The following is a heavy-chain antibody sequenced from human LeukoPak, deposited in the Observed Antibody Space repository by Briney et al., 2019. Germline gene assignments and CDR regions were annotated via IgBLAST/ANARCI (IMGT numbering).Heavy chain of an antibody. CDR2: ISNYNDNT. J-gene: IGHJ4*02. V-gene: IGHV1-18*01. CDR1: GYIFTSYG. Sequence: ASVKVSCKASGYIFTSYGISWVRQAPGQGLEWMGWISNYNDNTNYAQKLQGRVTMTTDTSTNTAYMELRSLRSDDTAVYYCARVDLEPGWGGYSGYESLGYWGQGTLVTVSS. D-gene: IGHD5-12*01. CDR3: ARVDLEPGWGGYSGYESLGY.